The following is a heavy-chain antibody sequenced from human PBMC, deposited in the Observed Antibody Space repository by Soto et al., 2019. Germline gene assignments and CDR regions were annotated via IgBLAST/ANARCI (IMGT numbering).Heavy chain of an antibody. D-gene: IGHD3-22*01. CDR3: ARSDSSGYYVFDY. J-gene: IGHJ4*02. CDR2: IGGSGGST. CDR1: GLTFSSYA. Sequence: GGSLRLSCAASGLTFSSYAMSWVRQAPGKGLEWVSVIGGSGGSTYYADSVKGRFTISRDNSKNTLYLQINSLRAEDTAVYYCARSDSSGYYVFDYWGQGTLVTVSS. V-gene: IGHV3-23*01.